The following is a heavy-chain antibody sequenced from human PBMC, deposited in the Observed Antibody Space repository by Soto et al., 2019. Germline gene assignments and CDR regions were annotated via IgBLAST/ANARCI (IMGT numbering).Heavy chain of an antibody. CDR3: ARYINVQGFKA. J-gene: IGHJ5*02. Sequence: QVQLVQSGAEVKKPGASVKVSCKASGDIFTNFDFNWSRQATGQGLEWVGWMRANSGYTGQAQKFQGRVTMTSDTSMSTAYMDLSSLIADDTAVYYCARYINVQGFKAWGQGTLVIVSS. CDR2: MRANSGYT. CDR1: GDIFTNFD. V-gene: IGHV1-8*01. D-gene: IGHD2-15*01.